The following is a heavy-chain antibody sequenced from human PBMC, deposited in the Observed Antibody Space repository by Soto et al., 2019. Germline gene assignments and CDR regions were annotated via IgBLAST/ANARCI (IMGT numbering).Heavy chain of an antibody. V-gene: IGHV3-33*01. CDR3: ARDSGSAPWDY. D-gene: IGHD3-10*01. J-gene: IGHJ4*02. Sequence: QVQLVESGGGVVQPGRSLRLSCAASGFTFSHYAMHWARQAPGKGLEWVALIWSDGSNENYADSVRGRFTISRDNPKNTLYLQMNRLSAEDTAVYYCARDSGSAPWDYWGQGALVTVSS. CDR1: GFTFSHYA. CDR2: IWSDGSNE.